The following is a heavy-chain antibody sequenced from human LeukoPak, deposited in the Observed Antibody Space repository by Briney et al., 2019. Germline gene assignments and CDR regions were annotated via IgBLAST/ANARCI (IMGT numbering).Heavy chain of an antibody. CDR2: ISYDGSNK. V-gene: IGHV3-30*18. Sequence: GGSLRLSCAASGVTFSGYSMNWVRQAPGKGLEWVAVISYDGSNKYYADSVKGRFTISRDNSKNTLYLQMNSLRAEDTAVYYCAKPIPRDYWGQGTLVTVSS. J-gene: IGHJ4*02. CDR3: AKPIPRDY. CDR1: GVTFSGYS.